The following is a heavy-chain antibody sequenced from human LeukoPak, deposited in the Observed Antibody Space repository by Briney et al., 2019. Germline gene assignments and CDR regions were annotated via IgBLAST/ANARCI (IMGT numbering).Heavy chain of an antibody. V-gene: IGHV1-2*02. CDR3: ARDPDITIFGVVKGGFDY. CDR2: INPNSGGT. Sequence: ASVKVSCKASGYTFTGYYMHWVRQAPGQGLEWMGWINPNSGGTNYAQKFQGRVTMTRDTSISTAYMELSRLRSDDTAVYYCARDPDITIFGVVKGGFDYWGQGTLVTV. D-gene: IGHD3-3*01. J-gene: IGHJ4*02. CDR1: GYTFTGYY.